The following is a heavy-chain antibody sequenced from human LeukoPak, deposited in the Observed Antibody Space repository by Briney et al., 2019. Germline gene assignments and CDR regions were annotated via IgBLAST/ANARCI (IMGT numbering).Heavy chain of an antibody. V-gene: IGHV4-4*07. Sequence: SETLSLTCTVSGGPIRSYYWSWIPQPAGKGLEWIGRIYTSGSTNYNPSLKSRVTISVDTSKNQFSLNLSSVTAADTAVYYCARDYCGGDCYYGWFDPWGQGTLVTVSS. CDR1: GGPIRSYY. J-gene: IGHJ5*02. CDR3: ARDYCGGDCYYGWFDP. D-gene: IGHD2-21*01. CDR2: IYTSGST.